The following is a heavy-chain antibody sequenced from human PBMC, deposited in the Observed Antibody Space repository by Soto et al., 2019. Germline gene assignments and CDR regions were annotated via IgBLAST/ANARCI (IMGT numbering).Heavy chain of an antibody. CDR3: ARDQTPTPLHYSDY. CDR1: GFTFSSYA. Sequence: GGSLRLSCAASGFTFSSYAMHWVRQAPGKGLEWVAVVSFDGSTKYYADSVKGRFTISRDNSMNTLYLQMNSLKTEDTAVYYCARDQTPTPLHYSDYWGQGTLVTVSS. CDR2: VSFDGSTK. V-gene: IGHV3-30-3*01. D-gene: IGHD2-15*01. J-gene: IGHJ4*02.